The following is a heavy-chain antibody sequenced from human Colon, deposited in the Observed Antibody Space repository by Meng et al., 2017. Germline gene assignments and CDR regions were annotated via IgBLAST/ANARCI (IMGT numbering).Heavy chain of an antibody. CDR2: IIPILGIA. CDR3: ARPASVVYSYGSFDY. Sequence: QVQLVQSGAEVKRPGSSVKVSCKASGGTFSSYAIRWVRQAPGQGLEWMGGIIPILGIANYAQKFQGRVTITADKSTSTAYMELSSLRSEDTAVYYCARPASVVYSYGSFDYWGQGTLVTVSS. V-gene: IGHV1-69*10. CDR1: GGTFSSYA. D-gene: IGHD5-18*01. J-gene: IGHJ4*02.